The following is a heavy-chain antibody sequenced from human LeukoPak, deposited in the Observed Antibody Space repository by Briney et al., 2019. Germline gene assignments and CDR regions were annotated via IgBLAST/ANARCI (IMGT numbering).Heavy chain of an antibody. Sequence: GGSLRLSCAAPGFTFSSYGMHWVRQAPGKGLEWVAFIRYDGSNKYYADSVKGRFTISRDNSKNTLYLQMNSLRAEDTAVYYCAKDDYYDSSGPTGNWGQGTLVTVSS. V-gene: IGHV3-30*02. D-gene: IGHD3-22*01. CDR2: IRYDGSNK. CDR3: AKDDYYDSSGPTGN. J-gene: IGHJ4*02. CDR1: GFTFSSYG.